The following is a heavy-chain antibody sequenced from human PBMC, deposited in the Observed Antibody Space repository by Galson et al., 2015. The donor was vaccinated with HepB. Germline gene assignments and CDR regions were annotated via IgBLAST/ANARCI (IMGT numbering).Heavy chain of an antibody. V-gene: IGHV3-23*01. CDR3: AKPPWTVFGVVSRKSYYFDH. J-gene: IGHJ4*02. CDR2: VRASGGGA. CDR1: GFTFSSYA. D-gene: IGHD3-3*01. Sequence: SPRLSCAASGFTFSSYAMHWVRQAPGKGLEWVSSVRASGGGAHYADSVKGRFAVSRDNSKNTLYLQMNSLRAEDTAVYYCAKPPWTVFGVVSRKSYYFDHWGRGTLVTVSS.